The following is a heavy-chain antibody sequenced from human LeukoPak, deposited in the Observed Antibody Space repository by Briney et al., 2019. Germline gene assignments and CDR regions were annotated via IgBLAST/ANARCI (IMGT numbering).Heavy chain of an antibody. CDR3: TTCKGLTILGVPFVP. V-gene: IGHV4-31*03. D-gene: IGHD3-3*01. CDR2: IYYSGST. CDR1: GASISSGGYF. Sequence: PSETLSLTCTVSGASISSGGYFWSWIRQHPGKGLEWIGYIYYSGSTYYNPSLKSRVSIPVDTSNNQFSLKLSSVIAADTAVYYCTTCKGLTILGVPFVPWGQGTLVTVSS. J-gene: IGHJ5*02.